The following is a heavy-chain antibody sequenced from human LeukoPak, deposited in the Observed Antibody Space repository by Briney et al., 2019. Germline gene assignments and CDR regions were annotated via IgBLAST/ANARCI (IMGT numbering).Heavy chain of an antibody. J-gene: IGHJ6*02. CDR3: ARELYSAYYYYGMDV. Sequence: SQTLSLTCTVSGGSISSGDYYWSWIRQPPGKGLEWIGYIYYSGSTYYNPSLKSRVTIPVDTSKNQFSLKLSSVTAADTAVYYCARELYSAYYYYGMDVWGQGTTVTVSS. CDR1: GGSISSGDYY. V-gene: IGHV4-30-4*01. CDR2: IYYSGST. D-gene: IGHD5-12*01.